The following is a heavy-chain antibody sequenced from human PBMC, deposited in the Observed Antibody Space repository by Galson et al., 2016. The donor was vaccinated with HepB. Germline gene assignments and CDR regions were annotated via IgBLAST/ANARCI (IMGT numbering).Heavy chain of an antibody. V-gene: IGHV3-23*01. CDR1: GFTFSSYA. D-gene: IGHD3-16*01. CDR2: ITGSGSST. CDR3: AKVHQRRYDYVWGSEVFDY. J-gene: IGHJ4*02. Sequence: SLRLSCAASGFTFSSYAMIWVRQAPGEGLEWVAGITGSGSSTYHADSVKGRFTISRDNSKNTLYLRVNSLRAEDTAVYYCAKVHQRRYDYVWGSEVFDYWGQGILVTVSS.